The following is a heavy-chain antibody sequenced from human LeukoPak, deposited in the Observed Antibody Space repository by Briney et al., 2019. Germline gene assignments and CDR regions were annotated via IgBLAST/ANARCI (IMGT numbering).Heavy chain of an antibody. CDR1: GFTFSSYE. CDR2: ISSSGSTI. CDR3: VRAHHPGGWFDP. J-gene: IGHJ5*02. Sequence: GGSLRLSCAASGFTFSSYEMNWVRQAPGKGLEWVSYISSSGSTIYDADSVKGRFTISRDNAKNSLYLQMNSLRAEDTAVHYCVRAHHPGGWFDPWGQGTLVTVSS. V-gene: IGHV3-48*03. D-gene: IGHD3-10*01.